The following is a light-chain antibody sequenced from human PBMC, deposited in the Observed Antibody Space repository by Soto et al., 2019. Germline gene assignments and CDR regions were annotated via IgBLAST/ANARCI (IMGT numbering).Light chain of an antibody. CDR2: GAS. J-gene: IGKJ4*01. CDR1: QSVSSN. CDR3: QQYNNWPPLT. V-gene: IGKV3-15*01. Sequence: EIVMTQSPATLSVSPGERATLSCRASQSVSSNLAWYQQKPGQAPRPLIYGASTRATGIPARFSGSGSGTEFTPTISSLQAEDFAVYYCQQYNNWPPLTFGGGTKVEIK.